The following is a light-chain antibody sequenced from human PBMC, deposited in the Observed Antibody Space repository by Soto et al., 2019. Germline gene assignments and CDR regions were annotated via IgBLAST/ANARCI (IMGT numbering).Light chain of an antibody. Sequence: EIVMTQSPATLSVSPGERATLSCRASQSVNSNLAWYQQKPGQAPRLIIYGASTRATGIPARFSGSGSGTEFTLTISSLQSEDFADYYCQQYNDWPLTFGGGTKVDIK. CDR2: GAS. CDR3: QQYNDWPLT. J-gene: IGKJ4*01. CDR1: QSVNSN. V-gene: IGKV3-15*01.